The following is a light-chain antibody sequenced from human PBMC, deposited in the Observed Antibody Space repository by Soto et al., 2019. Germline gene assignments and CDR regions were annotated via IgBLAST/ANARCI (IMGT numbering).Light chain of an antibody. CDR1: SSDVGGYNF. Sequence: QSVLTQPRSVSGSPGQSVTISCTGTSSDVGGYNFVSWYQQHPGKAPKLMIYDVSKRPSGVPDRFSGSKSANTASLTISGLQAEDEADYYCCSYAGSYTWVFGPGTKLTVL. CDR2: DVS. CDR3: CSYAGSYTWV. J-gene: IGLJ1*01. V-gene: IGLV2-11*01.